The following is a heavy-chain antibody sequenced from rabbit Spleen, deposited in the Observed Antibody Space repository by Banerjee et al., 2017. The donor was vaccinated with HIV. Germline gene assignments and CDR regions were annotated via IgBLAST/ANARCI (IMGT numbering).Heavy chain of an antibody. D-gene: IGHD4-1*01. CDR1: GFSFSNNYV. J-gene: IGHJ4*01. CDR3: ARDGYSRGWGIILYYFNL. V-gene: IGHV1S45*01. Sequence: QEQLEESGGDLVKPGASLTLTCTASGFSFSNNYVMCWVRQAPGKGLEWIACVSAGSSGSTYYANWAKGRFTISKTLSTTVTLQMTSLTAADTAAYFCARDGYSRGWGIILYYFNLWVQGTLVTVS. CDR2: VSAGSSGST.